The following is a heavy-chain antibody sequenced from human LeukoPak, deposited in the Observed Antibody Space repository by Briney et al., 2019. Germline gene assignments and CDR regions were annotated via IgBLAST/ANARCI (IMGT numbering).Heavy chain of an antibody. CDR1: GGSISSGGYY. CDR2: IYYSGST. Sequence: SETLSLTCTVSGGSISSGGYYWSWIRQHPGKGLEWIGYIYYSGSTYYNPSLKSRVTISVDTSKNQFSLKLSSVTAADTAVYYCAREVRFGELLDVYWGQGTLVTVSS. D-gene: IGHD3-10*01. CDR3: AREVRFGELLDVY. V-gene: IGHV4-31*03. J-gene: IGHJ4*02.